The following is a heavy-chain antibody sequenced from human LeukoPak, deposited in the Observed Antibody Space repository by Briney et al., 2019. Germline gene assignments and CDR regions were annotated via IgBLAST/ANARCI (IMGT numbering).Heavy chain of an antibody. Sequence: PGGPQRLSCAASGFPFSSYWMRWARNSTGKGGEWLANIKQDGREKYYVDSVKGGYTISRDNAKNSLYLQMISLRAEDTAVYYCARDLSEYYYDSSGYRGYYFDYWGQGTLVTVSS. J-gene: IGHJ4*02. D-gene: IGHD3-22*01. V-gene: IGHV3-7*01. CDR2: IKQDGREK. CDR3: ARDLSEYYYDSSGYRGYYFDY. CDR1: GFPFSSYW.